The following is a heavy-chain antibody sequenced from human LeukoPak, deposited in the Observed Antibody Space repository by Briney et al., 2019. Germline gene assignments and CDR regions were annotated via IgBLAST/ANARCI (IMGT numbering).Heavy chain of an antibody. V-gene: IGHV4-59*08. J-gene: IGHJ4*02. Sequence: SETLSLTCTVSGGSISSYYWSWIRQPPGKGLEWIGYIYYSGSTNYNPSLKSRVTISVDTSKNQFSLKLSSVTAADTAAYYCARYYSYYDSSGFDYWGQGTLVTVSS. CDR1: GGSISSYY. D-gene: IGHD3-22*01. CDR3: ARYYSYYDSSGFDY. CDR2: IYYSGST.